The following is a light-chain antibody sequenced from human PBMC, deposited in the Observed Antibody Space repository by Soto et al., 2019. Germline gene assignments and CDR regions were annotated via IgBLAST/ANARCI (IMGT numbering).Light chain of an antibody. Sequence: QLVLTQPPSVSGAPGQRVTISCTGTRSNIGAGYDVHWYQQIPGTAPKLLIYRNHDRPSGVPDRFSGSKSGTSASLTITGLQAEDEADYYCQSYDNSLSGCVFGGGTKLTVL. CDR3: QSYDNSLSGCV. J-gene: IGLJ2*01. V-gene: IGLV1-40*01. CDR2: RNH. CDR1: RSNIGAGYD.